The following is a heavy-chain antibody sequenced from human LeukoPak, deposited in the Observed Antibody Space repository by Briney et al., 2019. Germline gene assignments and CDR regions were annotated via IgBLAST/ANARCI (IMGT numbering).Heavy chain of an antibody. CDR3: AKNPLPHMGGDWFDP. D-gene: IGHD1-26*01. CDR2: ISGSGGST. V-gene: IGHV3-23*01. Sequence: GGTLRLSCAASGFTFSSYGMSWVRQAPGKGLEWVSAISGSGGSTYYADSVKGRFTISRDNSKNTLYLQMNSLRAEDTAVYYCAKNPLPHMGGDWFDPWGQGTLVTVSS. CDR1: GFTFSSYG. J-gene: IGHJ5*02.